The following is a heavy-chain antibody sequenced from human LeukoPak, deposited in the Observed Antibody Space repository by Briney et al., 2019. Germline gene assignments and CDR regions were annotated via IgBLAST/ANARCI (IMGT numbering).Heavy chain of an antibody. CDR1: GFTFSSHA. D-gene: IGHD5-18*01. Sequence: GGSLRLSCAASGFTFSSHAMHWVRQAPGKGLEWVSGISWNSGSIGYADSVKGRFTISRDNAKNSLYLQMNSPRAEDMALYYCAKANTAMVSLAAFDIWGQGTMVTVSS. J-gene: IGHJ3*02. CDR3: AKANTAMVSLAAFDI. V-gene: IGHV3-9*03. CDR2: ISWNSGSI.